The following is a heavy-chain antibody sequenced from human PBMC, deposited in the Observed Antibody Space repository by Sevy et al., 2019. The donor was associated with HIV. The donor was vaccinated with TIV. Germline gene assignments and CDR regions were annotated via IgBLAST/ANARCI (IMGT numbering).Heavy chain of an antibody. Sequence: GGSLRLSCAASGFTFSTYDMHWVRQVAGEGLEWVSSISSSSSYIYYADSVKGRFTISRDNAKNSLYLQMNSLRAEDTAVYYCARERPLGGLDYWGQGTLVTVSS. CDR1: GFTFSTYD. CDR2: ISSSSSYI. J-gene: IGHJ4*02. V-gene: IGHV3-21*01. D-gene: IGHD3-16*01. CDR3: ARERPLGGLDY.